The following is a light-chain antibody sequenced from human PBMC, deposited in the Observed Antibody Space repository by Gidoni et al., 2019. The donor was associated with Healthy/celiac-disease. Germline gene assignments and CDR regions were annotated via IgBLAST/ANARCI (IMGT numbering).Light chain of an antibody. J-gene: IGLJ1*01. V-gene: IGLV2-11*01. CDR1: SSDVGGYNY. Sequence: QSALTQPRSVSGSPGQSVTISCTGTSSDVGGYNYVSWYQQHPGKAPKVMIYDVSKRPSGVPDRFSGSKSGNTASLTISGLQAEDEADYYGCSYAGSFYVFGTGTKVTVL. CDR2: DVS. CDR3: CSYAGSFYV.